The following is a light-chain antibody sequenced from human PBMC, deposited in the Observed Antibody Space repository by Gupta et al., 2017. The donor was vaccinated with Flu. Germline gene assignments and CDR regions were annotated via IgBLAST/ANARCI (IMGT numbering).Light chain of an antibody. J-gene: IGLJ3*02. CDR3: QSYDNSLSYWV. CDR2: GNS. V-gene: IGLV1-40*01. CDR1: SSNIGADYD. Sequence: QSMLTQPPSASAAPAQRVTISCAGSSSNIGADYDVHWYQQLPGTAPKLLIFGNSNRPSGVPDRFSGSKSGTSASLAITGLQAEDEADYYCQSYDNSLSYWVFGGGTKLTVL.